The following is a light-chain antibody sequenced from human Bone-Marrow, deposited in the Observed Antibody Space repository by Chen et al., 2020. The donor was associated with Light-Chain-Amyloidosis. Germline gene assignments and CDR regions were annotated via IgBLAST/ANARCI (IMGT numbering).Light chain of an antibody. V-gene: IGLV2-14*01. CDR3: SSYTITNTLV. Sequence: QSALTQPASVSGSPGQSITISCPVTSSDVSGDNHVSWYQQHPDKAPKLMIYEVTNRPSWLPDRFSGSKSDNTASLTISGLQTEVEADYFCSSYTITNTLVFGSGTRVTVL. CDR1: SSDVSGDNH. CDR2: EVT. J-gene: IGLJ1*01.